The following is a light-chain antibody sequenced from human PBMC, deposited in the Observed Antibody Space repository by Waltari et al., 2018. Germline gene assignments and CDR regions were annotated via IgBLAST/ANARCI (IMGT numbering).Light chain of an antibody. CDR3: QQSYSQTRT. CDR2: AAS. CDR1: QSISSY. Sequence: DIQMTQSPSSLSASVGDRVTITCRASQSISSYLSWYQQKPGRAPKLLIYAASSLESGVPSRFSGSGSGRDFTLIISSLQPEDFATYSCQQSYSQTRTFGPGTKVDIK. J-gene: IGKJ3*01. V-gene: IGKV1-39*01.